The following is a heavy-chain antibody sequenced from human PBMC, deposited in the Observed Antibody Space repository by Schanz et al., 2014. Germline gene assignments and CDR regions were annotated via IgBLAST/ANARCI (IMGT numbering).Heavy chain of an antibody. CDR2: ITYNGGTI. J-gene: IGHJ4*02. CDR3: ARDRRNADLDY. D-gene: IGHD1-1*01. CDR1: GFTFSTFA. Sequence: EVQLVESGGGLVQPGGSLRLSCSASGFTFSTFAMHWVRQAPGKGLEWISYITYNGGTIYYADSVKGRFTISRDNAKISLYLEMNSLRDEDTALYYCARDRRNADLDYWGQGTLVTVSS. V-gene: IGHV3-48*02.